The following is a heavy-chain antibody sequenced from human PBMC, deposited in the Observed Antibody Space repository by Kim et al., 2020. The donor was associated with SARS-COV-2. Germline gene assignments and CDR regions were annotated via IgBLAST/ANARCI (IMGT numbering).Heavy chain of an antibody. V-gene: IGHV3-23*01. Sequence: GGSLRLSCAASGFTFSTYAMSWVRQAPGKGLEWVSAISGTGGSTYYADSVKGRFTISRDSSENTLYLQISSLRAEDTAVYYCAKDSSGPYGYWYFDLWGRGTLVTVSS. D-gene: IGHD3-22*01. CDR3: AKDSSGPYGYWYFDL. CDR2: ISGTGGST. J-gene: IGHJ2*01. CDR1: GFTFSTYA.